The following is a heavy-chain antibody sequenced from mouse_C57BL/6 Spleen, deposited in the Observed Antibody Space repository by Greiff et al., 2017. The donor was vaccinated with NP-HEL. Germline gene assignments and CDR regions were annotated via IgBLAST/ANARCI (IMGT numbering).Heavy chain of an antibody. Sequence: QVQLQQPGAELVKPGASVKLSCKASGYTFTSYWMHWVKQRPGQGLEWIGMIHPNSGSTNYNEKFKSKATLTVDKSSSTAYMQLSSLTSEDSAVYYCARDGYHDNVFDYWGQGTTLTVSS. CDR1: GYTFTSYW. CDR3: ARDGYHDNVFDY. D-gene: IGHD2-3*01. V-gene: IGHV1-64*01. CDR2: IHPNSGST. J-gene: IGHJ2*01.